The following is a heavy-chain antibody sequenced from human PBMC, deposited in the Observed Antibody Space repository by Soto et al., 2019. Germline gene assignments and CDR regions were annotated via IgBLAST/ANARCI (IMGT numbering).Heavy chain of an antibody. Sequence: SETLSLTCSVSGGSVRSSGYYWAWIRQPPGKGLEWIGSLYSSGKTYRNPSLKSRVTMSDDTSKNQLSMSLSSVTAEDTDVYYCARRRLSFTEPFYFWGQGTLVTVSS. D-gene: IGHD3-10*01. V-gene: IGHV4-39*01. CDR2: LYSSGKT. CDR3: ARRRLSFTEPFYF. J-gene: IGHJ4*02. CDR1: GGSVRSSGYY.